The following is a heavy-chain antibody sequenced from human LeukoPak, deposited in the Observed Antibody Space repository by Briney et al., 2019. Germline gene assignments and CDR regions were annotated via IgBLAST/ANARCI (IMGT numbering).Heavy chain of an antibody. Sequence: GGSLRLSCAASGFTFSSYSMNWVRQAPGKGLEWRAFMRSDGSDEHYADSVKGRFTISRDNSHNTLYLQMNSLHSEDTAVYYCAKDLGLQVGASPFDYWGQGTLVTVSS. V-gene: IGHV3-30*02. CDR3: AKDLGLQVGASPFDY. D-gene: IGHD1-26*01. CDR1: GFTFSSYS. CDR2: MRSDGSDE. J-gene: IGHJ4*02.